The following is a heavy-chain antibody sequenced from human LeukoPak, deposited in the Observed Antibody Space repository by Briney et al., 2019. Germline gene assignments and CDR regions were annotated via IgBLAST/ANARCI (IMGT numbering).Heavy chain of an antibody. J-gene: IGHJ6*02. Sequence: ASVTVSCKASGGTFSSYAISWVRQAPGQGLEWMGWISAYNGNTNYAQKLQGRVTMTTDTSTSTAYMELRSLRSDDTAVYYCASNSGSYPYGMDVWGQGTTVTVSS. CDR2: ISAYNGNT. D-gene: IGHD1-26*01. CDR3: ASNSGSYPYGMDV. V-gene: IGHV1-18*01. CDR1: GGTFSSYA.